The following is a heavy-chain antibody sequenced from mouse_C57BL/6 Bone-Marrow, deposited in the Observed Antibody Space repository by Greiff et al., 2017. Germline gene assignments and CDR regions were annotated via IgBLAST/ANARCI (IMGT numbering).Heavy chain of an antibody. CDR2: ISDGGSYT. CDR3: ARGLTGYFDY. CDR1: GFTFSSYA. J-gene: IGHJ2*01. Sequence: EVNVVESGGGLVKPGGSLKLSCAASGFTFSSYAMSWVRQTPEKRLEWVATISDGGSYTYYPDNGKGRFTISRDNAKNNLYLQMSHLKSEDTAMYYCARGLTGYFDYWGQGTTLTVSS. V-gene: IGHV5-4*03.